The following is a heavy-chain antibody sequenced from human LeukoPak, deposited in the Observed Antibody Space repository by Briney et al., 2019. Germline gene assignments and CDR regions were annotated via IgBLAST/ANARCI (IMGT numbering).Heavy chain of an antibody. D-gene: IGHD3-10*01. V-gene: IGHV3-30*18. CDR3: AKDILLGRGVIITALFDY. CDR1: GFTFSTFA. J-gene: IGHJ4*02. CDR2: ISYDGSNK. Sequence: GGSLRLSCAASGFTFSTFAMIWVRQAPGKGLEWVAVISYDGSNKYYADSVKGRFTISRDNSKNTLYLQMNSLRAEDTAVYYCAKDILLGRGVIITALFDYWGQGTLVTVSS.